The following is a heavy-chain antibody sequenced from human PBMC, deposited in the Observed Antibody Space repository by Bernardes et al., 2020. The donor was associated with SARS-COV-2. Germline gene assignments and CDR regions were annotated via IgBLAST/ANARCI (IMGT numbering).Heavy chain of an antibody. D-gene: IGHD2-15*01. Sequence: RGSLRLSCAASGFTFSTPWMHCVLQVPGKGLFGFPHINSDGISTNSADSVEGRFTIPRDNAENTVHLQMNSLRAEDTDVYFWARDRSYSMDVWGQGTTVTVSS. CDR1: GFTFSTPW. CDR3: ARDRSYSMDV. V-gene: IGHV3-74*01. CDR2: INSDGIST. J-gene: IGHJ6*02.